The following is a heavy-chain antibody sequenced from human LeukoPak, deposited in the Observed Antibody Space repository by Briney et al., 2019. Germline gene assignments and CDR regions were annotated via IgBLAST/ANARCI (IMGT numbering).Heavy chain of an antibody. Sequence: GASVKVSCKASGCTFTDYYMHLVRQAPGQGLEWMGWIDPNSGGTNYAQKFLGRGTMTRATSISTVYMDLNSLRSDDTAVYYCARNGNGWDYWGQGTLVTVSS. D-gene: IGHD1-1*01. CDR3: ARNGNGWDY. CDR2: IDPNSGGT. V-gene: IGHV1-2*02. J-gene: IGHJ4*02. CDR1: GCTFTDYY.